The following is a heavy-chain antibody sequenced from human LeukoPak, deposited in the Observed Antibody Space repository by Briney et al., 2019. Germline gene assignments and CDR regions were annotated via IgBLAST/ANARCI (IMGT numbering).Heavy chain of an antibody. CDR2: INRSGGRT. D-gene: IGHD3-10*01. J-gene: IGHJ4*02. V-gene: IGHV3-20*04. Sequence: GGSLRLSCAASGFMFDDYGMSWVRQAPGKGLEWVSGINRSGGRTGYGDSLKGRFTISRDNAKNTLYLQMNSLRAEDTAVYYCARVGGRSSIGGDYWGQGTLVTVSS. CDR1: GFMFDDYG. CDR3: ARVGGRSSIGGDY.